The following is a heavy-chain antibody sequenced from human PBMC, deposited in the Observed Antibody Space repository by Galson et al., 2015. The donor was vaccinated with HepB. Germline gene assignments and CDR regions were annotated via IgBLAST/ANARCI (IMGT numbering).Heavy chain of an antibody. CDR1: GFTFTDYY. Sequence: SLRLSCAASGFTFTDYYMSWIRQAPGKGLEWVSYISDSGGTIYYADSVKGRFTISRDNAKNSLYLQMNSLRAEDTAVYYCAGQYYYESTGYLEGDYWGQGALVTVSS. V-gene: IGHV3-11*01. D-gene: IGHD3-22*01. J-gene: IGHJ4*02. CDR3: AGQYYYESTGYLEGDY. CDR2: ISDSGGTI.